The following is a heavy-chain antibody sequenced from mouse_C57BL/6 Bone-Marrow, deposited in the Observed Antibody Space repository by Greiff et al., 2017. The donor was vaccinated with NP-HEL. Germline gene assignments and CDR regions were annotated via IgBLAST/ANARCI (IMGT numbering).Heavy chain of an antibody. J-gene: IGHJ3*01. V-gene: IGHV1-55*01. CDR2: IYPGSGST. D-gene: IGHD2-2*01. CDR1: GYTFTSYW. CDR3: ARQGLRRGAFAY. Sequence: QVQLQQPGAELVKPGASVKMSCKASGYTFTSYWITWVKQRPGQGLEWVGDIYPGSGSTNYNEKFKSKATLTVDTSSSTAYMQISSLTSEDSAVYYCARQGLRRGAFAYWGQGTLVTVSA.